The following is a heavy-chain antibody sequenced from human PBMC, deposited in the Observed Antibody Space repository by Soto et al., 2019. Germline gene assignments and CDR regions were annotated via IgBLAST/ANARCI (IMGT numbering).Heavy chain of an antibody. V-gene: IGHV4-59*08. J-gene: IGHJ4*02. D-gene: IGHD5-18*01. CDR3: ARHASGYNYGYFDY. CDR1: GDSSSSYY. CDR2: TYNSGST. Sequence: SETLSLTCSFSGDSSSSYYWVWIRQPPGKGLQWIGYTYNSGSTNYNPSLKSRVTISVDTSKNQFSLKLSSVTAADTAVYYCARHASGYNYGYFDYWGQGTQVTVSS.